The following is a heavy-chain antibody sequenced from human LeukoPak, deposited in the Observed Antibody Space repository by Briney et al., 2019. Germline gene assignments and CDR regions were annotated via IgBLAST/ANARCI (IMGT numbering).Heavy chain of an antibody. D-gene: IGHD6-25*01. CDR1: GASRSSVGYY. Sequence: SQTLSLTCPVSGASRSSVGYYWTSTRQLPGKGLEWIGYIYYTGSTNYNPSLKSRVTFSLDTSENQFSLKLTSVTAADTAIYYCARGRAAPNYYYGVDVWGQGTAVTVSS. CDR3: ARGRAAPNYYYGVDV. J-gene: IGHJ6*02. V-gene: IGHV4-31*03. CDR2: IYYTGST.